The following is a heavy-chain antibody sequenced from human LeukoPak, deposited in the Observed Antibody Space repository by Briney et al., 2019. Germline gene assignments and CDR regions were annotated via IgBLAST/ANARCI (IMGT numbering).Heavy chain of an antibody. Sequence: PSETLSLTCTVSGGSISSSSYYWGWIRQPPGKGLEWIGSIYYSGSTYYNPSLKSRVTISVDTSKNQFSLKLSSVTAADTAVYYCARREVDTAMAFFDYWGQGTLVTVPS. D-gene: IGHD5-18*01. CDR2: IYYSGST. CDR3: ARREVDTAMAFFDY. J-gene: IGHJ4*02. CDR1: GGSISSSSYY. V-gene: IGHV4-39*01.